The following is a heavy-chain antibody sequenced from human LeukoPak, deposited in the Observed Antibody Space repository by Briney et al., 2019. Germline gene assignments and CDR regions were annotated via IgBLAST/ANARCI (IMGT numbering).Heavy chain of an antibody. J-gene: IGHJ4*02. D-gene: IGHD3-22*01. Sequence: SETLSLTRAVSGYYISSGYYWGWIRQPPGKGLEWIGSIYHSGSTYYNLSLKSRVTISVDTSTNEFSLKLRSVTAADTAVYFCARFGYYYDSSGYYEKYYFDYWGQGTLVTVSS. CDR1: GYYISSGYY. V-gene: IGHV4-38-2*01. CDR3: ARFGYYYDSSGYYEKYYFDY. CDR2: IYHSGST.